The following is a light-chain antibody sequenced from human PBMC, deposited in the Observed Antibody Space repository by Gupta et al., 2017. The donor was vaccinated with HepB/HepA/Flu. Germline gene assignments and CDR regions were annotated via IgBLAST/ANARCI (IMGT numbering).Light chain of an antibody. CDR3: SSYAGSYTVLV. CDR1: NSDVGDYNY. Sequence: QSALTQPRSVSGSPGQSVTISCTRHNSDVGDYNYVSWYQQHPGKAPKLMIYDVNKRPSGVPDRFSGAKSGNTASLTISGLQAEDEADYYCSSYAGSYTVLVFGGGTKLTVL. J-gene: IGLJ2*01. CDR2: DVN. V-gene: IGLV2-11*01.